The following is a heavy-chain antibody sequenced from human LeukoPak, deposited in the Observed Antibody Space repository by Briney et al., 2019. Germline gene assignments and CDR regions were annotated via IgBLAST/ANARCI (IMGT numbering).Heavy chain of an antibody. CDR2: ISSGSGSSI. J-gene: IGHJ3*02. V-gene: IGHV3-48*02. CDR1: GFTFSSYS. CDR3: ARDDSWAFDI. D-gene: IGHD2-15*01. Sequence: GGSLRLSCTASGFTFSSYSMNWVRQAPGQGLEWVSYISSGSGSSIYYADSVKGRFSISRDNAKNSLYLQMNSLRDEDTAVYHYARDDSWAFDIWGQGAMVTVSS.